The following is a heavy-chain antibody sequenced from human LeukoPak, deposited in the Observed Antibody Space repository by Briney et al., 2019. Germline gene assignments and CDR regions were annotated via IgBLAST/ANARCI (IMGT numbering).Heavy chain of an antibody. V-gene: IGHV4-4*02. CDR2: IYHSGST. CDR3: SRCVSGVLVS. D-gene: IGHD2-8*01. J-gene: IGHJ5*01. CDR1: GGSISSGSW. Sequence: SETLPLTCSVSGGSISSGSWCWCVRQPPRRELVWFGEIYHSGSTYYNPSLKSRVTISVDNSNNHFSLKMNTVTAAATAVYYCSRCVSGVLVSWG.